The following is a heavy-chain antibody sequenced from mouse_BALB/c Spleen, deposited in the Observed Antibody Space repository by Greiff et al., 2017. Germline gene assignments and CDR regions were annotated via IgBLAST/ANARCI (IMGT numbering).Heavy chain of an antibody. V-gene: IGHV3-8*02. CDR1: GDSITSGY. D-gene: IGHD2-4*01. J-gene: IGHJ4*01. CDR3: ARSYDYDFYAMDY. Sequence: EVKLVESGPSLVKPSQTLSLTCSVTGDSITSGYWNWIRKFPGNKLEYMGYISYSGSTYYNPSLKSRISITRDTSKNQYYLQLNSVTTEDTATYYCARSYDYDFYAMDYWGQGTSVTVSS. CDR2: ISYSGST.